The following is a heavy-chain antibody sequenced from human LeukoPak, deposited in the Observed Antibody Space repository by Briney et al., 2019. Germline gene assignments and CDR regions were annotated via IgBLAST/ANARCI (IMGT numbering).Heavy chain of an antibody. CDR2: IYPGDSDT. V-gene: IGHV5-51*01. D-gene: IGHD5-24*01. Sequence: GESLKISCKGSGYSFTSYWIGWVRQMPGKGLEWMGIIYPGDSDTRYSPSFQGQVTISADKSISTAYLQWSSLKASDTAMYYCARQSADGYYNAVTFDIWGQGTVVTVSS. J-gene: IGHJ3*02. CDR1: GYSFTSYW. CDR3: ARQSADGYYNAVTFDI.